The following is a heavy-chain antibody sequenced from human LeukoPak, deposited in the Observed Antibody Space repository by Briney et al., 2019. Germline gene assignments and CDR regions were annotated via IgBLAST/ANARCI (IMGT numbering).Heavy chain of an antibody. Sequence: GGSLRLSCAASGFTFSSYEMNWVRQAPGKGLEWVSYISSSGSTIYYADSVKGRFTISRDNAKNSLYLQMNSLRAEDTAVYYCASAEYYYDSSGYWGQGTLVAVSS. CDR2: ISSSGSTI. CDR1: GFTFSSYE. CDR3: ASAEYYYDSSGY. D-gene: IGHD3-22*01. J-gene: IGHJ4*02. V-gene: IGHV3-48*03.